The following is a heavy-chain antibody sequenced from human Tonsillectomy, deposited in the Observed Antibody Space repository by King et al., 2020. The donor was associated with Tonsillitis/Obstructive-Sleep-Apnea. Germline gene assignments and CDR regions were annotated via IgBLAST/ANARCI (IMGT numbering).Heavy chain of an antibody. D-gene: IGHD2-8*02. CDR1: GFTFSSYA. CDR3: AKTFGLVVYAISGAFDI. V-gene: IGHV3-23*04. CDR2: ISGSGGST. Sequence: VQLVESGGGLVQPGGSLRLSCAASGFTFSSYAMSWVRQAPGKGLEWVSAISGSGGSTYYADSVKVRFTTSRDNSKNTLYLQMNSLRAEDTAVYYCAKTFGLVVYAISGAFDIWGQGTMVTVSS. J-gene: IGHJ3*02.